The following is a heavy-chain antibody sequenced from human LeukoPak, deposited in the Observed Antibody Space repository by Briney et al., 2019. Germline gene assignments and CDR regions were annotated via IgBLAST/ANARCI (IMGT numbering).Heavy chain of an antibody. CDR2: IIPILGIA. J-gene: IGHJ2*01. D-gene: IGHD6-19*01. CDR1: GGTFSSYT. Sequence: GDSVKVSCKASGGTFSSYTISWVRQAPGQGLEWMGRIIPILGIANYAQKFQGRVTITTDESTSTAYMELSSLRSEDTAVYYCARGSYSSGWFVGWYFDLWGRGTLVTVSS. V-gene: IGHV1-69*16. CDR3: ARGSYSSGWFVGWYFDL.